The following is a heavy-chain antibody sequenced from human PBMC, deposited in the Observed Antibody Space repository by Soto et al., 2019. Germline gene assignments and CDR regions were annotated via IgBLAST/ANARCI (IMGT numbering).Heavy chain of an antibody. Sequence: NPSETLSLTCTVSGGSISSYYWSWIRQPPGKGLEWIGYIYYSGSTNYNPSLKSRVTISVDTSKNQFSLKLSSVTAADTAVYYCARDRPPLGYDFWSGYPYYYGMDVWGQGTTVTVSS. J-gene: IGHJ6*02. D-gene: IGHD3-3*01. V-gene: IGHV4-59*01. CDR3: ARDRPPLGYDFWSGYPYYYGMDV. CDR2: IYYSGST. CDR1: GGSISSYY.